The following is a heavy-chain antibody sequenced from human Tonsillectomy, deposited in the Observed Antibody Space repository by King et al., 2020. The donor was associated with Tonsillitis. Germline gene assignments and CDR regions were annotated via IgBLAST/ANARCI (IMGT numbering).Heavy chain of an antibody. D-gene: IGHD4-17*01. CDR1: GYSFTTYD. CDR2: MSPNRGHA. Sequence: VQLVESGAEVKKPGASVKVSCKASGYSFTTYDINWVRQATGKGLEWMGWMSPNRGHAGFGQKFQGRVTLTRDTAISTAYMELSSLTSEDKAVYYCVRGGDQDYWGQGTLVTVSP. J-gene: IGHJ4*02. V-gene: IGHV1-8*01. CDR3: VRGGDQDY.